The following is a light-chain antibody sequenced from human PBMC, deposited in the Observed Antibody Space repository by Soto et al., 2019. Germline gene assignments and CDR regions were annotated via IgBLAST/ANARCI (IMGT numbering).Light chain of an antibody. V-gene: IGKV1-12*01. J-gene: IGKJ4*01. CDR3: QQANCFPLT. Sequence: DIHMTQSPSSVSASVGDRVTITCRASQGISSWLAWYQQKPGKAPKLLIYTVSSLQSGVPSRFSGSGSGTDCTLTISSLQHQHFATIYCQQANCFPLTFGGGTKVEIK. CDR1: QGISSW. CDR2: TVS.